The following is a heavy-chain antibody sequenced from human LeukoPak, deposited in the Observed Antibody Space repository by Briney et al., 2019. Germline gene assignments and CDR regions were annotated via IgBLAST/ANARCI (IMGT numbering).Heavy chain of an antibody. J-gene: IGHJ4*02. D-gene: IGHD3-10*01. CDR1: GGSTSSGNYY. CDR3: ARATHDYGSGKNPNFDY. CDR2: ISSSGNT. V-gene: IGHV4-39*02. Sequence: SETLSLTCTVSGGSTSSGNYYWGWIRQPPGKGLEWIGGISSSGNTYYNPSLKSRITISIDTSKNHFSLKLSSVSAADTAVYYCARATHDYGSGKNPNFDYWGQGTLVTVSS.